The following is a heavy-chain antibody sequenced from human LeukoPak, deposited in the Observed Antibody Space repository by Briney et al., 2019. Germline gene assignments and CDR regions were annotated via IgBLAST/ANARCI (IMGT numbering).Heavy chain of an antibody. CDR2: IKQDGSEK. D-gene: IGHD5-18*01. V-gene: IGHV3-7*01. CDR1: GFTFSSYA. J-gene: IGHJ4*02. CDR3: ARGLHGMDTAMGSDY. Sequence: GRSLRLSCAASGFTFSSYAMHWVRQAPGKGLEWVANIKQDGSEKYYVDSVKGRFTISRDNAKNSLYLQMNSLRAEDTAVYYCARGLHGMDTAMGSDYWGQGALVTVSS.